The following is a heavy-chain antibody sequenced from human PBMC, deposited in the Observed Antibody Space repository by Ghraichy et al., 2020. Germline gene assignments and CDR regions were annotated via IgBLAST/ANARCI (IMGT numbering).Heavy chain of an antibody. J-gene: IGHJ4*02. CDR2: INHSGST. CDR1: GGSFSGYY. V-gene: IGHV4-34*01. CDR3: ARVNKIYDSSGYYSFDY. Sequence: SETLSLTCAVYGGSFSGYYWSWIRQPPGKGLEWIGEINHSGSTNYNPSLKSRVTISVDTSKNQFSLKLSSVTAADTAVYYCARVNKIYDSSGYYSFDYWGQGTLVTVSS. D-gene: IGHD3-22*01.